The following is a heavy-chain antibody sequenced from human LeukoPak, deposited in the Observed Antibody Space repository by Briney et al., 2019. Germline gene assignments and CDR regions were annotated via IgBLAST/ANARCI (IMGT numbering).Heavy chain of an antibody. V-gene: IGHV3-64*04. J-gene: IGHJ4*02. CDR1: GFTFSSYT. Sequence: GGSLRLSCAASGFTFSSYTMHWVRQAPGKGLEYVSAITHNGGSTYYADSVKGRFTISRDNSKNTLYLQMNSLRVDDTAVYYCARASIAAGGYYFDYWGQGTPVTVSS. CDR2: ITHNGGST. D-gene: IGHD6-6*01. CDR3: ARASIAAGGYYFDY.